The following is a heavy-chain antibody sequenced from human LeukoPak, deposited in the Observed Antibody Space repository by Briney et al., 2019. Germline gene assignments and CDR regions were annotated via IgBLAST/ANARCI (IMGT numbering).Heavy chain of an antibody. Sequence: GGSLRLSCAASGFILSSYWMHWVRQAPGKGLVWVSRINSDGRGTSYTDSVKGRFTISRDNSKNTLYLQMNSLRAEDTAVYYCARDLYKFGELIGMDVWGQGTTVTVSS. D-gene: IGHD3-10*01. CDR3: ARDLYKFGELIGMDV. J-gene: IGHJ6*02. V-gene: IGHV3-74*01. CDR1: GFILSSYW. CDR2: INSDGRGT.